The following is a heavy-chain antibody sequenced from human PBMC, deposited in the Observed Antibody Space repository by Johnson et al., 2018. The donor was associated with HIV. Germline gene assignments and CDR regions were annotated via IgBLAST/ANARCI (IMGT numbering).Heavy chain of an antibody. CDR3: AKDASSGWSGAFDI. V-gene: IGHV3-43*01. CDR2: ISWDGGST. Sequence: VQLVESGGVVVQPGRSLRLSCAASGFMFDEYTMHWVRQAPVKGLEWVSLISWDGGSTYYAASLQGRITISRDNSKNSLYLQMNSLRTEDTALYYCAKDASSGWSGAFDIWGQGTMVTVSS. CDR1: GFMFDEYT. J-gene: IGHJ3*02. D-gene: IGHD6-19*01.